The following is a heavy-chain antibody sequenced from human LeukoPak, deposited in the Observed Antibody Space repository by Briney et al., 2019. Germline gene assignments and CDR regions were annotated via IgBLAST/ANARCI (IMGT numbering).Heavy chain of an antibody. CDR2: ISGSGGST. D-gene: IGHD6-19*01. J-gene: IGHJ4*02. CDR1: GFTFSSYA. V-gene: IGHV3-23*01. CDR3: AGAGSSGWYVTAQPFDY. Sequence: PGGSLRLSCAASGFTFSSYAMSWVRQAPGKGLEWVSAISGSGGSTYYADSVKGRFTISRDNSKNTLYLQMNSLRAEDTAVYYCAGAGSSGWYVTAQPFDYWGQGTLVTVSS.